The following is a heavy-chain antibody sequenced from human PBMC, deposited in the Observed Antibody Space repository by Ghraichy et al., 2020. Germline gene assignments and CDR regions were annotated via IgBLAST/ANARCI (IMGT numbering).Heavy chain of an antibody. V-gene: IGHV2-5*02. CDR1: GFSLSTSGVG. Sequence: SGPTLVKPTQTLTLTCTFSGFSLSTSGVGVGWIRQPPGKALEWLALIYWDDDKRYSPSLKSRLTITKDTSKNQVVLTMTNMDPVDTATYYCALSGCGSSTSCYPPAFDIWGQGTMVTVSS. CDR3: ALSGCGSSTSCYPPAFDI. CDR2: IYWDDDK. D-gene: IGHD2-2*01. J-gene: IGHJ3*02.